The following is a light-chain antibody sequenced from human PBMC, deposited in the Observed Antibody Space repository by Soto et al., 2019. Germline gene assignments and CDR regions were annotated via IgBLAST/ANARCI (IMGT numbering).Light chain of an antibody. CDR3: QQRTTWPLT. Sequence: ETVLTQSPATLSLSPGERATLSCRASQSVATYLAWYQQKPGQAPRLLIYDASNRATGIPARFSGSGSGTDFTLTISSLEPEDFAVYYCQQRTTWPLTFGGGTKVEI. CDR1: QSVATY. J-gene: IGKJ4*01. CDR2: DAS. V-gene: IGKV3-11*01.